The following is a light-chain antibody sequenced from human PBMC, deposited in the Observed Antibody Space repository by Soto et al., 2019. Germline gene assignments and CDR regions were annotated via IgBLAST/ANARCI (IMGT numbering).Light chain of an antibody. Sequence: EIVMTQSPATLSVSPGERATLSCRASQSVRRYLAWYQQKPDQGPRPLIHDASNRATGIPARFRGSGSGTDVPTPISSIEPEDFSLHYCQRRSNWPPITFGQGTRLEIK. J-gene: IGKJ5*01. CDR1: QSVRRY. V-gene: IGKV3-11*01. CDR2: DAS. CDR3: QRRSNWPPIT.